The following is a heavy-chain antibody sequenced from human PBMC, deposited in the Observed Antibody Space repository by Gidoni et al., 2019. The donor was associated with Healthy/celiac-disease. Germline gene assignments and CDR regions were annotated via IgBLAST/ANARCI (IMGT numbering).Heavy chain of an antibody. CDR1: GFTFSSYS. J-gene: IGHJ4*02. CDR3: ASVTRLRSAAGTDY. V-gene: IGHV3-48*02. D-gene: IGHD6-13*01. Sequence: EVQLVESGGGLVQPGGSLRLSCAASGFTFSSYSMNWVRQAPGKGLEWVSYISSSSSTIYYADSVKGRFTISRDNAKNSLYLQMNSLRDEDTAVYYCASVTRLRSAAGTDYWGQGTLVTVSS. CDR2: ISSSSSTI.